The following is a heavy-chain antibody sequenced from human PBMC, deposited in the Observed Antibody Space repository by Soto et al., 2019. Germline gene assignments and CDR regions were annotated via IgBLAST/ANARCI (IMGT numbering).Heavy chain of an antibody. CDR1: RYTFTNFY. Sequence: ASVKVSCKASRYTFTNFYIHWLRQAPGQGLEWMGIISPSCGSTTYPQKFQGRVTMTRDTSTSTVHMELITLRSEETAVYSCARSQVGRPLDVWGPGTTVTVSS. CDR2: ISPSCGST. CDR3: ARSQVGRPLDV. J-gene: IGHJ6*02. D-gene: IGHD1-26*01. V-gene: IGHV1-46*01.